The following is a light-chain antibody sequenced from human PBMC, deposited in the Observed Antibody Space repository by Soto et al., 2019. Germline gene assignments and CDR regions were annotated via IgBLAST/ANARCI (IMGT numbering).Light chain of an antibody. V-gene: IGLV2-8*01. CDR1: SSDVGGYNY. CDR3: NSYAGSNNYVV. J-gene: IGLJ2*01. Sequence: QSALTQPPSASGSPGQSVTISCTGTSSDVGGYNYVSWYQQHPGKAPKLMIYEVIKRPSGVSDRFSGSKSGNTASLTVSGLQPEDEADYYCNSYAGSNNYVVFGGGTKLTVL. CDR2: EVI.